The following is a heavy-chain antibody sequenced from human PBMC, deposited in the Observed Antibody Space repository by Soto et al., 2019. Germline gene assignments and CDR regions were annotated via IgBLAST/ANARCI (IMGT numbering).Heavy chain of an antibody. D-gene: IGHD2-15*01. Sequence: PGGSLRLSCAASGFSFSNYAMTWVRQAPGQGLEWVSTIIASGGGTYYADSVKGRFTISRDNSKNTLYLQMRSLRADDAAVYYCAKGHSGAFSTSSYHDYWGQGTLVTVS. V-gene: IGHV3-23*01. J-gene: IGHJ4*02. CDR3: AKGHSGAFSTSSYHDY. CDR2: IIASGGGT. CDR1: GFSFSNYA.